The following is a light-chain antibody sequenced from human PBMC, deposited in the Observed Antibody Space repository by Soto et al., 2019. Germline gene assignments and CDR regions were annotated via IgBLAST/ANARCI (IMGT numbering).Light chain of an antibody. CDR3: QQRSNWRGT. Sequence: EIVLTQSPATVSLPPGERATLSCRASQSLSKYLAWYQQKPGQAPRLLIYDASNRASGIPARFSGSGSGTDFTLTISSLEPEDFAVYYCQQRSNWRGTFGGGTKVEV. CDR1: QSLSKY. V-gene: IGKV3-11*01. CDR2: DAS. J-gene: IGKJ4*01.